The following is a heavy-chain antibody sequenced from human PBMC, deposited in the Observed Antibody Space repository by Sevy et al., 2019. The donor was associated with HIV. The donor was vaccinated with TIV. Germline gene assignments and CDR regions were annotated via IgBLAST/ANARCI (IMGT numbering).Heavy chain of an antibody. Sequence: ASVKVSCKASGYTFISYGITWVRQAPGQGLEWVGWISANNGNTNFAQNFQGRVTLTTDMFTRTAYMELRSLISDDTAVYYGARAAAGRKGDAFDIWGQRTTVTVSS. V-gene: IGHV1-18*01. CDR2: ISANNGNT. CDR1: GYTFISYG. CDR3: ARAAAGRKGDAFDI. D-gene: IGHD6-25*01. J-gene: IGHJ3*02.